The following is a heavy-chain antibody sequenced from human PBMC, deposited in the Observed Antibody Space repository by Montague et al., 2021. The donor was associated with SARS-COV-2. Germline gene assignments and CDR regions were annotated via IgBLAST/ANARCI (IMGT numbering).Heavy chain of an antibody. D-gene: IGHD3-10*01. Sequence: SETLSLTCTVSAGSISTNSYYWAWIRQPPGKGLEWIGSISYSGSTYFNPSLESRLTMFVDTSKNHFSLKLSSVTAADTAVYYCARLWDFYGPGSYKNSWFDPWGQGTRVTVSS. CDR1: AGSISTNSYY. CDR2: ISYSGST. V-gene: IGHV4-39*02. J-gene: IGHJ5*02. CDR3: ARLWDFYGPGSYKNSWFDP.